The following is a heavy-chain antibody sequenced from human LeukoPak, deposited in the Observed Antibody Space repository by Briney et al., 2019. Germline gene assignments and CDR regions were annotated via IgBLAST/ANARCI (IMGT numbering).Heavy chain of an antibody. CDR2: INPNSGGT. CDR3: ARVKGSLRFLEWLFGY. Sequence: ASVKVSCKASGYTFTGYYMHWVRQAPGQGLEWMGWINPNSGGTNYAQKFQGRVTMTRDTSISTAYMELSRLRSDDTAVYYCARVKGSLRFLEWLFGYWGQGTLVTVSS. D-gene: IGHD3-3*01. V-gene: IGHV1-2*02. J-gene: IGHJ4*02. CDR1: GYTFTGYY.